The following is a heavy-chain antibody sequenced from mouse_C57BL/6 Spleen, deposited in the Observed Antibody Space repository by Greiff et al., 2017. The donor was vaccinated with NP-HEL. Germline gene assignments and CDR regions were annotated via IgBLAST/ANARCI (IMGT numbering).Heavy chain of an antibody. V-gene: IGHV1-82*01. J-gene: IGHJ3*01. Sequence: VQLQESGPELVKPGASVKISCKASGYAFSSSWMNWVKQRPGKGLEWIGRIYPGDGDTNYNGKFKGKATLTADKSSSTAYMQLSSLTSEDSAVYFCASPFAYWGQGTLVTVSA. CDR1: GYAFSSSW. CDR3: ASPFAY. CDR2: IYPGDGDT.